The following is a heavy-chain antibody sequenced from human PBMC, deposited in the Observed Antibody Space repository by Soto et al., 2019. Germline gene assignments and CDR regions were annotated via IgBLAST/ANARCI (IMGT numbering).Heavy chain of an antibody. V-gene: IGHV1-69*13. CDR2: IIPIFGTA. CDR3: ARVDYGDYDYYYYGMDV. J-gene: IGHJ6*02. CDR1: GGTFSSYA. Sequence: ASVKVSCKASGGTFSSYAISWVRQAPGQGLEWMGGIIPIFGTANYAQKFQGRVTITADESTSTAYMELSSLRSEDTAVYYCARVDYGDYDYYYYGMDVWGQGTTVTVSS. D-gene: IGHD4-17*01.